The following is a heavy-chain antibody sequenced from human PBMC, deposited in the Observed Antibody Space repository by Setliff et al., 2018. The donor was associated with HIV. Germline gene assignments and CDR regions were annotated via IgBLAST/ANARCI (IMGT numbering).Heavy chain of an antibody. CDR2: ISSSGGRT. D-gene: IGHD3-22*01. CDR1: GFTFSDYS. J-gene: IGHJ4*02. V-gene: IGHV3-11*01. CDR3: ARQTYDSSGHDY. Sequence: GGSLRLSCAASGFTFSDYSMSWIRQAPGKGLEWVSYISSSGGRTYHADSVKGRFTISRDNSKNTLYLQMSSLKASDTAMYYCARQTYDSSGHDYWGQGTLVTVS.